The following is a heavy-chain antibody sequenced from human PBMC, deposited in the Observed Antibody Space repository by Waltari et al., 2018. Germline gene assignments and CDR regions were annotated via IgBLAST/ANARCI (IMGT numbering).Heavy chain of an antibody. CDR1: GFTFDDFA. J-gene: IGHJ6*02. CDR2: ITWDGRST. Sequence: EVQLEESGGGVVKPGGSLRISCAASGFTFDDFAMLWFRQAPGKGLEWVSLITWDGRSTYYADSVKGRFAISRDNGKDFLYLQMNSLRPEDTALYYCVKEAAGYDSLIANGLDVWGQGTTVTVSS. V-gene: IGHV3-43D*04. D-gene: IGHD3-9*01. CDR3: VKEAAGYDSLIANGLDV.